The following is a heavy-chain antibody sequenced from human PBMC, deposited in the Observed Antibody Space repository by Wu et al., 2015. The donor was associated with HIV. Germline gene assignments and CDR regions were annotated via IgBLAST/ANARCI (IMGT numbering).Heavy chain of an antibody. Sequence: QLQLVQSGAEVKKPGASVKVSCKASGYTFTNHDIHWMRQAPGQGLEWIGWISAYNGNTNSAEKLQDRVTMTRDTFTSTAYMELRSLRSDDTAVYYCASGDGNNLNYWGQGTLVTVSS. CDR3: ASGDGNNLNY. V-gene: IGHV1-18*01. J-gene: IGHJ4*02. CDR1: GYTFTNHD. D-gene: IGHD5-24*01. CDR2: ISAYNGNT.